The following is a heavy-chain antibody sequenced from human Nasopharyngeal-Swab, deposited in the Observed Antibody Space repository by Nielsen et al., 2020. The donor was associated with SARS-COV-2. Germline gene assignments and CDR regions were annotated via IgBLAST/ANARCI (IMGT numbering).Heavy chain of an antibody. V-gene: IGHV1-69*06. J-gene: IGHJ4*02. Sequence: SVKVSCKASGGTFSSYAISWVRQAPGQGLKWMGGIIPIFGTANYAQKFQGRVTITADKSTSTAYMELSSLRSEDTAVYYCARGSTVVTPVDYWGQGTLVTVSS. CDR3: ARGSTVVTPVDY. CDR2: IIPIFGTA. CDR1: GGTFSSYA. D-gene: IGHD4-23*01.